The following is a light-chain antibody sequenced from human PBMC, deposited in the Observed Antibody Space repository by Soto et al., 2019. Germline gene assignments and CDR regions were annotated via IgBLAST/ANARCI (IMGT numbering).Light chain of an antibody. CDR3: SSYTGSSTLVV. Sequence: QSALTQPPSVSGSPGQSVSISCTGTSSDVGRYNHVSWYQQPPGTAPKLMIYDVSNRPSGVPDRFAGSKSGNTASLTISGLQAEDEAEYYCSSYTGSSTLVVFGGGTTVTVL. CDR1: SSDVGRYNH. V-gene: IGLV2-18*02. J-gene: IGLJ2*01. CDR2: DVS.